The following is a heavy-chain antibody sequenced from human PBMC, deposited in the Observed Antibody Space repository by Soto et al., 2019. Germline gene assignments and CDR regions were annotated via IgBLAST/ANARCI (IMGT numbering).Heavy chain of an antibody. CDR2: ISDTGNSA. Sequence: GGSLRLSCATSGFTFSNYAMSWVRQAPGRGLEWVSTISDTGNSAYYTDSVKGRFTISRDNSENTLSLQMNSLRAEDTALYYCVKEPLGLAFDIWGQGTMVTVSS. CDR1: GFTFSNYA. CDR3: VKEPLGLAFDI. J-gene: IGHJ3*02. V-gene: IGHV3-23*01. D-gene: IGHD3-16*01.